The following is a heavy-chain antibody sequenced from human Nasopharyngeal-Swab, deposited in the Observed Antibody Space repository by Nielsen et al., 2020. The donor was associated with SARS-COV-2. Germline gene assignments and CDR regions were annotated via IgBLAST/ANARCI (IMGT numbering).Heavy chain of an antibody. D-gene: IGHD4-17*01. CDR3: AKGVGYGDTGCFDE. J-gene: IGHJ4*02. CDR2: ISGSGGNT. V-gene: IGHV3-23*01. Sequence: WIRQPPGKGLEWVSGISGSGGNTYYADSVKGRFTISRDNSMETLYLQMSSLRVEDTAVYYCAKGVGYGDTGCFDEWGQGTLVTASS.